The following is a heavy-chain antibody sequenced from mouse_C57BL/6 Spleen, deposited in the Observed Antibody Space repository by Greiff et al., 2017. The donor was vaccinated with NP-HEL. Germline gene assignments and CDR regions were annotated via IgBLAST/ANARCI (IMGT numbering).Heavy chain of an antibody. Sequence: EVQLVESGGGLVQPKGSLKLSCAASGFTFNTYAMHWVRQAPGKGLEWVARIRSKSSNYATYYADSVKDRFTISRDDSQSMLYLQMNNLKTEDTAMYYCVRDHDYGSSYYWYFDVWGTGTTVTVSS. CDR3: VRDHDYGSSYYWYFDV. V-gene: IGHV10-3*01. D-gene: IGHD1-1*01. CDR1: GFTFNTYA. CDR2: IRSKSSNYAT. J-gene: IGHJ1*03.